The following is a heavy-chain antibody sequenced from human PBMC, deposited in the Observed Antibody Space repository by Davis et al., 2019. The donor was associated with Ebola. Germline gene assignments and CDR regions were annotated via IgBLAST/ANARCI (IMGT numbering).Heavy chain of an antibody. CDR3: ARAVTMVLPSGWFDP. CDR1: GYTFTRYG. D-gene: IGHD3-10*01. Sequence: AASVKVSCKASGYTFTRYGISWVRQAPGQGLEWMGWISAYNGNTNYAQNLQGRVTMTTDTSTSTAYMEVRSLRYDDTAVYYRARAVTMVLPSGWFDPWGQGTLVTVSS. CDR2: ISAYNGNT. V-gene: IGHV1-18*01. J-gene: IGHJ5*02.